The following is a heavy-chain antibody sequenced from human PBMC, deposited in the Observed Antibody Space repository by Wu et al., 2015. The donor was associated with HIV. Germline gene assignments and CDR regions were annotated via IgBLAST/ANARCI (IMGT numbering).Heavy chain of an antibody. Sequence: QVQLVQSGAEVKKPGASVKVSCKASGYTFSNYYIHWVRQAPGQGLEWMAWINPSGGATIYAESFQGRVTITRDTSLKTVYMELSSLTSGDTAIYYCARDYYDVLTTYSHYFFDLWGQGTLVTVSS. CDR1: GYTFSNYY. V-gene: IGHV1-2*02. CDR2: INPSGGAT. D-gene: IGHD3-9*01. CDR3: ARDYYDVLTTYSHYFFDL. J-gene: IGHJ4*02.